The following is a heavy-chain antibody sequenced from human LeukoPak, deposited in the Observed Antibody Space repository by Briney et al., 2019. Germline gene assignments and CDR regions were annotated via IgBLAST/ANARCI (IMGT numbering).Heavy chain of an antibody. Sequence: SQTLSLTCAISGDSVSSNSAAWNWIRQSPSRDLEWLGRTYYRSKWYNDYAVSVRGRITVNPDTSKNQFSLHLNSVTPEDTAVYYCARRLTQYDCFDPWGQGILVTVSS. D-gene: IGHD2-2*01. V-gene: IGHV6-1*01. CDR1: GDSVSSNSAA. CDR2: TYYRSKWYN. CDR3: ARRLTQYDCFDP. J-gene: IGHJ5*02.